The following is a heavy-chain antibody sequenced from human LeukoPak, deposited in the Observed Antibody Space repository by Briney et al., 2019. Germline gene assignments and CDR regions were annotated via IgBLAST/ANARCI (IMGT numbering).Heavy chain of an antibody. CDR3: ARNGRYDSRGYDNYFDY. CDR1: GYTFTSYD. CDR2: IRSDNGDT. D-gene: IGHD3-22*01. J-gene: IGHJ4*02. V-gene: IGHV1-18*01. Sequence: ASMKVSCKASGYTFTSYDFTWVRQAPGQGLEWMGRIRSDNGDTEYAQKFQGRATMTADTSTSTAYMELRRLGFEDTAVYYCARNGRYDSRGYDNYFDYWGQGTLVTVSS.